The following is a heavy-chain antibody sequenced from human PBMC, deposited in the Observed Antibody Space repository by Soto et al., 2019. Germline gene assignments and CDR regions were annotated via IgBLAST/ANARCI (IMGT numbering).Heavy chain of an antibody. CDR1: GYTFTSYG. J-gene: IGHJ6*02. Sequence: GASVKVSCKASGYTFTSYGISWVRQAPGQGLEWMGWISAYNGNTNYAQKLQGRVTMTTDTSTSTAYMELRSLRSDDTAVYYCARVLGGCSSTSCNYYYGMDVWGQGTTVTVSS. D-gene: IGHD2-2*01. CDR3: ARVLGGCSSTSCNYYYGMDV. V-gene: IGHV1-18*01. CDR2: ISAYNGNT.